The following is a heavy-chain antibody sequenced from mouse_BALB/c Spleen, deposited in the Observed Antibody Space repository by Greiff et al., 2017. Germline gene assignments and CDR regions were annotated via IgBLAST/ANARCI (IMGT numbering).Heavy chain of an antibody. V-gene: IGHV1-54*01. CDR2: INPGSGGT. CDR3: ARSLAWYFDV. CDR1: GYAFTNYL. D-gene: IGHD6-2*01. Sequence: QVQLQQSGAELVRPGTSVKVSCKASGYAFTNYLIEWVKQRPGQGLEWIGVINPGSGGTNYNEKFKGKATLTADKSSSTAYMQLSSLTSEDSAVYYCARSLAWYFDVWGAGTTVTVSS. J-gene: IGHJ1*01.